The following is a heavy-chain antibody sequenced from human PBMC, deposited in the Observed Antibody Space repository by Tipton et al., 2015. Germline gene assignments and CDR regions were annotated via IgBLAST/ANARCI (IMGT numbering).Heavy chain of an antibody. D-gene: IGHD3-3*01. CDR1: GFTFSSYW. V-gene: IGHV3-74*01. CDR3: ARGYDQAIRFRGFDV. J-gene: IGHJ6*04. CDR2: INSAGSST. Sequence: GSLRLSCAASGFTFSSYWMHWVRQAPGKGLVWVSRINSAGSSTNYADSVKGRFTISRDNAKNTLHLQMNSLRVEDTAVYFCARGYDQAIRFRGFDVWGEGTTVIVSS.